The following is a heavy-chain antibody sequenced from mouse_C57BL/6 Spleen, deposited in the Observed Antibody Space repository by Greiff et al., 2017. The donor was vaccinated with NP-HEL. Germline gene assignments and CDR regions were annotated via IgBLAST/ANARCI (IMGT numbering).Heavy chain of an antibody. J-gene: IGHJ4*01. V-gene: IGHV2-2*01. Sequence: VKLQQSGPGLVQPSQSLSITCTVSGFSLTSYGVHWVRQSPGKGLEWLGVIWSGGSTDYNAAFISRLSISKDNSKSQVFFKMNSLQADDTAIYYCARTRGYYGSSYDRYYAMDYWGQGTSVTVSS. D-gene: IGHD1-1*01. CDR1: GFSLTSYG. CDR3: ARTRGYYGSSYDRYYAMDY. CDR2: IWSGGST.